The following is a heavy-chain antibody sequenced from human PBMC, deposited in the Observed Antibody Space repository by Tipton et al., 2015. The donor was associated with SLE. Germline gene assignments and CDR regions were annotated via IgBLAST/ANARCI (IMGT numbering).Heavy chain of an antibody. V-gene: IGHV4-39*07. CDR3: ARLHGYSYGLNWFDP. D-gene: IGHD5-18*01. J-gene: IGHJ5*02. Sequence: LRLSCTVSGGSVSSSSKYWAWIRQPPGKGLEWIGSIYYTGTTTYYTSFLKSRVTMSVDTSKNQFSLRLTSVIAADTAVYYCARLHGYSYGLNWFDPWGQGTLISVSS. CDR2: IYYTGTTT. CDR1: GGSVSSSSKY.